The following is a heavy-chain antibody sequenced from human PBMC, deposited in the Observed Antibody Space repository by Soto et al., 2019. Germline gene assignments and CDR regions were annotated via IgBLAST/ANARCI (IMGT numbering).Heavy chain of an antibody. D-gene: IGHD3-22*01. CDR1: GYSFTRYW. V-gene: IGHV5-51*01. Sequence: PGESLKISCKGSGYSFTRYWVAWVRQMPGKGLECMGIIYPSDSDTRYSPSFQGQVTISADKSINTAYLQWSSLKASDTAMYYCARLITTGDPFDYWGQGTLVTVSS. CDR2: IYPSDSDT. CDR3: ARLITTGDPFDY. J-gene: IGHJ4*02.